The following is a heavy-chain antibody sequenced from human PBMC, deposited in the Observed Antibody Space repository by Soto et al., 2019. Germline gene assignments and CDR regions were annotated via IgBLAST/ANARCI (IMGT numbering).Heavy chain of an antibody. J-gene: IGHJ6*02. D-gene: IGHD3-3*01. CDR2: ISYDGSNK. CDR3: AVLRFLEWLPPYYYGMDV. CDR1: GFTFSSYG. V-gene: IGHV3-30*03. Sequence: GGSLRLSFAASGFTFSSYGMHWVRQAPGKGLEWVAVISYDGSNKYYADSVKGRFTISRDNSKNTLYLQMNSLRAEDTAVYYCAVLRFLEWLPPYYYGMDVWGQGTTVTVAS.